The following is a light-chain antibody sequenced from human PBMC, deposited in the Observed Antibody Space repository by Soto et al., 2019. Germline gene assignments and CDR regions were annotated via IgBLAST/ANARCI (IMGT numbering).Light chain of an antibody. CDR1: SSNIGAGYV. CDR2: GNS. J-gene: IGLJ2*01. V-gene: IGLV1-40*01. CDR3: QSYDSSLRGSV. Sequence: QSVLTQPPSVSGAPGQRVTISCTGSSSNIGAGYVVHWYQQLPGTAPKLLIYGNSNRPSGVPDRFSGSKSGTSASLAITGLQAEDEADYSCQSYDSSLRGSVFGGGTKLTGL.